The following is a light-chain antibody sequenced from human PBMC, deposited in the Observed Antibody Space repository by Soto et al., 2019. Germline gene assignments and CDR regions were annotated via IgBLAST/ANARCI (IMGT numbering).Light chain of an antibody. CDR1: QSVSSY. J-gene: IGKJ5*01. CDR2: GAS. CDR3: QQDYNLPIT. Sequence: EIVMTQSPATLSVSPGERATLSCRPSQSVSSYLAWYQPKPGQAPRLVIYGASTRAPGIPARFSGSGSGTDFTLPISSLQPEDFAAYFCQQDYNLPITFGQGTRLEIK. V-gene: IGKV3D-15*02.